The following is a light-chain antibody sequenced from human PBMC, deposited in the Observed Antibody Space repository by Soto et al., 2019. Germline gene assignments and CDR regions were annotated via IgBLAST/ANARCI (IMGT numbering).Light chain of an antibody. J-gene: IGLJ1*01. CDR2: DVS. Sequence: QSALTQPASVSGSPVQSITISCTGASSDVVGYNYVSWYQQHPGKAPKFMIYDVSNRPSGVSNRFSGSKSGNTASLTISGLQAEDEADYYCCSYTTSNTRQIVFGTGTKVTVL. CDR3: CSYTTSNTRQIV. V-gene: IGLV2-14*01. CDR1: SSDVVGYNY.